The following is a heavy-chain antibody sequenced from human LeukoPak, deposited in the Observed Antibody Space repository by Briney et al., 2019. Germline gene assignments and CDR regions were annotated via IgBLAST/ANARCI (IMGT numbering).Heavy chain of an antibody. V-gene: IGHV1-69*05. D-gene: IGHD3-22*01. CDR2: IIPIFGTA. CDR3: ARDSYYYDSSSYFGY. Sequence: GSSVKVSCKASGGTFSSYAISWVRQAPGQGLEWMGRIIPIFGTANYAQKFQGRVTITTDESTSTAYMELSSLRSEDTAVYYCARDSYYYDSSSYFGYWGQGTLVTVSS. J-gene: IGHJ4*02. CDR1: GGTFSSYA.